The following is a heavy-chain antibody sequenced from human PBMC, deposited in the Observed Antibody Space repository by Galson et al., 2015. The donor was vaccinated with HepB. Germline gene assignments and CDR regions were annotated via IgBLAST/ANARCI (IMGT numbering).Heavy chain of an antibody. CDR2: IISSSTYI. J-gene: IGHJ6*03. CDR3: ARGYSDYMDV. D-gene: IGHD3-22*01. Sequence: SLRLSCAASGFNFSSYGMNWVRQAPGKGLEWVSSIISSSTYIYYAHSVKGRFTISRDNAKNSLYLQMNSLRAEDTALYYCARGYSDYMDVWGKGTTVTVSS. CDR1: GFNFSSYG. V-gene: IGHV3-21*01.